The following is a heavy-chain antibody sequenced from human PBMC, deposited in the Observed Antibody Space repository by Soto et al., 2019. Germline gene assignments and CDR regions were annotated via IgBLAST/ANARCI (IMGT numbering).Heavy chain of an antibody. J-gene: IGHJ4*02. Sequence: GGSLRLSCAASEFLFGNMNWVRQAPGKGLEWVAMISGSGDTTYYADSVKGRFTFSRGNSKNTLYLQMNSLRVEDTAVYYCVKESSGWHAGYFDYWAQGALVTVSS. CDR2: ISGSGDTT. CDR1: EFLFGN. V-gene: IGHV3-23*01. CDR3: VKESSGWHAGYFDY. D-gene: IGHD6-19*01.